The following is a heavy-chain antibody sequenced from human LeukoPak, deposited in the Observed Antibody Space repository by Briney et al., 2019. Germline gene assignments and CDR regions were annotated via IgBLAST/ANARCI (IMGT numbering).Heavy chain of an antibody. CDR1: GFTLSRYS. Sequence: GGSLRLSCAASGFTLSRYSMHWIRQAPGKGLEYVSAISSDGGRTYHANSVKGRFTISRDNSKNTLYLQMGSLRGEDMAVYYCARVGGDYFDYWGQGTLVTVSS. V-gene: IGHV3-64*01. CDR3: ARVGGDYFDY. J-gene: IGHJ4*02. CDR2: ISSDGGRT. D-gene: IGHD3-10*01.